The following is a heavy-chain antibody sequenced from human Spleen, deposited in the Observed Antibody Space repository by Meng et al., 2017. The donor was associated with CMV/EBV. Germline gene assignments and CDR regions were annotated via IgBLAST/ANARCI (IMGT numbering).Heavy chain of an antibody. J-gene: IGHJ4*02. CDR2: ISGSGGNT. CDR1: RFTFSGYA. D-gene: IGHD2-2*01. CDR3: ANLLPGETSSGYCSGTNCFYFDY. Sequence: GGSLRLSCAASRFTFSGYAMSWVRQAPGKGLEWVSVISGSGGNTYYADSVKGRFTISRDNSKNTLYLQMNSLRAEDTAVYYCANLLPGETSSGYCSGTNCFYFDYWGQGTLVTVSS. V-gene: IGHV3-23*01.